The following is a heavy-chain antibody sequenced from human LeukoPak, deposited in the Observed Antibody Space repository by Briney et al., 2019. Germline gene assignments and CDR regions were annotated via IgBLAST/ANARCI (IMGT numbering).Heavy chain of an antibody. Sequence: GRSLRLSCAASGFTFSSYSMNWVRQAPGKGLEWVSYISSSSSTIYYADSVKGRFTISRDNAKNSLYLQMNSLRAEDTAVYYCAKTMGAIDHDYWGQGTLVTVSS. V-gene: IGHV3-48*04. J-gene: IGHJ4*02. CDR2: ISSSSSTI. D-gene: IGHD1-26*01. CDR1: GFTFSSYS. CDR3: AKTMGAIDHDY.